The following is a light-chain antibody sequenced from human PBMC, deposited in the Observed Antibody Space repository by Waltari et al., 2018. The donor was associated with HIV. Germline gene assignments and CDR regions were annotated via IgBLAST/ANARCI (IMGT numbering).Light chain of an antibody. CDR1: SSNIGRDT. V-gene: IGLV1-44*01. J-gene: IGLJ3*02. Sequence: QSVLTQPPSASGTPGQRVTISCSGGSSNIGRDTLNWYQHLPGTAPKLLIYNNNRPPSGGPDRFSGSKSGTSASLAISGLQSEDEADYYCASWDGSLNGWVFGGGTKLTVL. CDR2: NNN. CDR3: ASWDGSLNGWV.